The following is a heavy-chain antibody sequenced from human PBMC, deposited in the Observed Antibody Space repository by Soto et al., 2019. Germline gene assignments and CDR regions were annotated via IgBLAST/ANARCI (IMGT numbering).Heavy chain of an antibody. CDR3: ARRYQLAHFDY. J-gene: IGHJ4*02. D-gene: IGHD2-2*01. V-gene: IGHV4-30-4*01. Sequence: LSLTCTVSGGSISSGDYYWSWIRQPPGKGLEWIGYIYYSGSTYYNPSLKSRVTISVDTSKNHFSLKLSSVTAADTAVYYCARRYQLAHFDYWGQGTLVTVSS. CDR1: GGSISSGDYY. CDR2: IYYSGST.